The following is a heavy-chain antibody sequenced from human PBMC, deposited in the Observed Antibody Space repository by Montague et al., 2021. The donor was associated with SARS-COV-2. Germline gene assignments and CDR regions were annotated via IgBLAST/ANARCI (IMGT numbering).Heavy chain of an antibody. CDR2: IGTAGDT. V-gene: IGHV3-13*04. CDR3: AGSQGITGTTHYYYGMDV. J-gene: IGHJ6*02. Sequence: SLRLSCAASGFTFSSYDMHWVRQATGKGLEWVSAIGTAGDTYYPGSVKGRFTISRENAKNSSYLQMNSLRAGDTAVYYCAGSQGITGTTHYYYGMDVWGQGTTVTVSS. D-gene: IGHD1-7*01. CDR1: GFTFSSYD.